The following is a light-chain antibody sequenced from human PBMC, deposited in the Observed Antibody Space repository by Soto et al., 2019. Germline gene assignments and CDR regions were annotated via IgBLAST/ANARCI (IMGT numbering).Light chain of an antibody. V-gene: IGKV1-12*01. CDR1: QDISNW. CDR3: KKTKSYPLA. J-gene: IGKJ4*01. CDR2: AAS. Sequence: DIQMTQSPSSVSASVGDRVTITCRASQDISNWLAWYQQRPGKAPNLLIYAASSLQTGVPSRFGGGGFGTDFPLPNSSLQPEVFAIYFCKKTKSYPLALGGGTKVEIK.